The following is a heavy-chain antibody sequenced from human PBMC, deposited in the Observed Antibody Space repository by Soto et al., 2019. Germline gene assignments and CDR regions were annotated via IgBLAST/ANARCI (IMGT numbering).Heavy chain of an antibody. J-gene: IGHJ4*02. V-gene: IGHV5-10-1*01. CDR1: GYSFTSYW. CDR2: IDPSDSYT. D-gene: IGHD3-16*02. CDR3: ARHARGIMSTSHSIVDY. Sequence: PGESLKISCKGSGYSFTSYWISWVRQMPGKGLEWMGRIDPSDSYTNYSPSFQGHVTIPADKSISTDYLQWSSLKASDTAMYYCARHARGIMSTSHSIVDYWGQGTLVTVSS.